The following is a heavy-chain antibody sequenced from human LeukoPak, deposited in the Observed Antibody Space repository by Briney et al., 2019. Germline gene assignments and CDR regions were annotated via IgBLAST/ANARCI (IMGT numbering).Heavy chain of an antibody. J-gene: IGHJ4*02. Sequence: ASVKVPCKASGGTFSSYAISWVRQAPGQGLEWMGGIIPIFGTANYAQKFQGRVTITADESTSTAYMELSSLRSEDTAVYYCARLYSYGFMPSEIDYWGQGTLVTVSS. CDR3: ARLYSYGFMPSEIDY. CDR2: IIPIFGTA. CDR1: GGTFSSYA. D-gene: IGHD5-18*01. V-gene: IGHV1-69*13.